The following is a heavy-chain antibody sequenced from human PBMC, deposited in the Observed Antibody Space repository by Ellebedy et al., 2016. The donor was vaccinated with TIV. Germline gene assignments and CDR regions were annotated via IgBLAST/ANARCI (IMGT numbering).Heavy chain of an antibody. D-gene: IGHD6-19*01. CDR3: ARGSGWYRELY. Sequence: GSLRLSRTVSGGSVSSGSYYWTWIRQPPGKGLEWIGYIAYTGSTNYNPSLKSRVTISVDTSKNQFSLKLNSVTAADTAVYYCARGSGWYRELYWGQGTLVTVSS. CDR1: GGSVSSGSYY. CDR2: IAYTGST. J-gene: IGHJ4*02. V-gene: IGHV4-61*01.